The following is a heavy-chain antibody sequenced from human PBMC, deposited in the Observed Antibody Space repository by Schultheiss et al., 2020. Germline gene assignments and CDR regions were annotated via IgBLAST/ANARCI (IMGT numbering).Heavy chain of an antibody. D-gene: IGHD3-10*01. CDR2: ISGSGGST. J-gene: IGHJ4*02. CDR3: ARSSYYYGSGLDY. Sequence: GGSLRLSCAASGFTFDDYAMHWVRQAPGKGLEWVSAISGSGGSTYYADSVKGRFTISRDNSKNTLYLQMNSLRAEDTAVYYCARSSYYYGSGLDYWGQGTLVTVSS. CDR1: GFTFDDYA. V-gene: IGHV3-23*01.